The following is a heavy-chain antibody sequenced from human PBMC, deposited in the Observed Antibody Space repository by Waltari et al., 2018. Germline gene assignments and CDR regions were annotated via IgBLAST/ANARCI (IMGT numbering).Heavy chain of an antibody. V-gene: IGHV7-4-1*02. CDR1: GYIFTSYA. D-gene: IGHD2-2*01. CDR3: AREVVPSRTIVVNWFDP. J-gene: IGHJ5*02. CDR2: IPTNTGNP. Sequence: QVQLVQSGSELKKPGASGKISCKASGYIFTSYAINCLRQAPGKGPEVMGLIPTNTGNPTYAQGFRGRFVFSLDTSVNTSYLEINSLKTEDTAIYYCAREVVPSRTIVVNWFDPWGQGTQVTVSS.